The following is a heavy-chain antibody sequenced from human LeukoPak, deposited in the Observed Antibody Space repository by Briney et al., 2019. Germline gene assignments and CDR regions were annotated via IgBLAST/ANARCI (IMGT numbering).Heavy chain of an antibody. V-gene: IGHV3-23*01. D-gene: IGHD3-22*01. Sequence: GGSLRLSCAASGFTFSSYAMSWVRQAPGKGLEWVSAISGSGGSTYYADSVKGRFTISRDNSKNTLYLQMNSLRAEDTAVYYCARDPDSSGYYSTGGWFDPWGQGTLVTVSS. J-gene: IGHJ5*02. CDR3: ARDPDSSGYYSTGGWFDP. CDR1: GFTFSSYA. CDR2: ISGSGGST.